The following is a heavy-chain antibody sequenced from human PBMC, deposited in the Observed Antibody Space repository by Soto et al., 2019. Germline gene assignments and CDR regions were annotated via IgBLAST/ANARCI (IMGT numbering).Heavy chain of an antibody. CDR2: INNDGSTT. D-gene: IGHD3-16*01. J-gene: IGHJ4*02. CDR1: GFTLSTYW. CDR3: ARVARGAWGVFDH. V-gene: IGHV3-74*01. Sequence: EVQLVESGGGLVQPGGSLRLSCAASGFTLSTYWMHWVRQAPGKGLVWVSRINNDGSTTNYADAVKGRVTISRDNAKNTLYLQMNSLTAEDTAVYYCARVARGAWGVFDHWGQGTLVTVSS.